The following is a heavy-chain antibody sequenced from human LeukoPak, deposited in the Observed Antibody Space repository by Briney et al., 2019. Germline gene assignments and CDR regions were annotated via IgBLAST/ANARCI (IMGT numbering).Heavy chain of an antibody. J-gene: IGHJ3*02. D-gene: IGHD2-15*01. CDR3: ARVQTIAVSTDAFDI. V-gene: IGHV4-38-2*02. Sequence: SETLSLTCTVSGYSVSGIYYWGWIRQPPGKGLEWIGNIYHSGRTYYNPSLKSRVTLSVDTSKNQFSQKLSSVTATDTAVYYCARVQTIAVSTDAFDIWGQGTMVTVSS. CDR2: IYHSGRT. CDR1: GYSVSGIYY.